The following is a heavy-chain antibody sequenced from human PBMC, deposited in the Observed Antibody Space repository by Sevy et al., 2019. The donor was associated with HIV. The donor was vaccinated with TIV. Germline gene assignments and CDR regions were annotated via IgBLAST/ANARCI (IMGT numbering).Heavy chain of an antibody. J-gene: IGHJ4*02. CDR3: ARVQRGGVPDY. Sequence: ASVKVSCTSSGYTFIAHYLHCVRQAPGQGLEWMGWISPDSGDTKYTEKFQGRVTMTRDTSISTAYMELITLRSDDTAVYFCARVQRGGVPDYWGQRTLVTVSS. D-gene: IGHD3-10*01. CDR2: ISPDSGDT. V-gene: IGHV1-2*02. CDR1: GYTFIAHY.